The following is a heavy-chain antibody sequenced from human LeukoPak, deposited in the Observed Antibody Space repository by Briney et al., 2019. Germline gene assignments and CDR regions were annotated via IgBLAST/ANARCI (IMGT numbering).Heavy chain of an antibody. J-gene: IGHJ4*02. CDR3: ARGGYGYNRWDYFDY. CDR1: GGSISSFF. Sequence: KTSETLSLTCTGSGGSISSFFWSWIRQPPGEGLEWIGSIFSSGSTNYNTSLRSRVSISLDTSKNQFSLKLGSVTAADTAVYFCARGGYGYNRWDYFDYWGQGTLVTVSS. V-gene: IGHV4-59*01. CDR2: IFSSGST. D-gene: IGHD5-24*01.